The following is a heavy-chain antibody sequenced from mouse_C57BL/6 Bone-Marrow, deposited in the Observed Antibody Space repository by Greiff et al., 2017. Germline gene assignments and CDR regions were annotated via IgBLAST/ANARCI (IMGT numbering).Heavy chain of an antibody. CDR2: IDPSDSST. V-gene: IGHV1-50*01. CDR1: GYTFTSYW. CDR3: AREGITTVVATRPGFAY. Sequence: QVQLQQPGAELVKPGASVKLSCKASGYTFTSYWMQWVKQRPGQGLEWIGEIDPSDSSTNYNQKFKGKATLTVDTSSSTAYMQLSSLTSEDSAVYYCAREGITTVVATRPGFAYWGQGTLVTVSA. J-gene: IGHJ3*01. D-gene: IGHD1-1*01.